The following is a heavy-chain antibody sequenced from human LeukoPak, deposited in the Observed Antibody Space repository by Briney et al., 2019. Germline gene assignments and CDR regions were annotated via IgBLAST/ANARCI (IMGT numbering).Heavy chain of an antibody. CDR3: AKDRGIVGATGGFDY. Sequence: GGSLRLSCAASGFTFSTYSMSWVRQAPGKGLEWLSYINSRSSSIYYADSVKGRFTISRDNSKNTLYLQMNSLRAEDTAVYYCAKDRGIVGATGGFDYWGQGTLVTVSS. CDR1: GFTFSTYS. CDR2: INSRSSSI. V-gene: IGHV3-48*01. J-gene: IGHJ4*02. D-gene: IGHD1-26*01.